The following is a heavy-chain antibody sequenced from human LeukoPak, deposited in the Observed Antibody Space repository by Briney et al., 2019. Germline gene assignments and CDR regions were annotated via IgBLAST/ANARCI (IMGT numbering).Heavy chain of an antibody. CDR1: GFTFSSYS. CDR2: ISSSSSYI. J-gene: IGHJ6*02. CDR3: ARGEHRSIYGDYPGVYYYYYGMDV. V-gene: IGHV3-21*01. Sequence: PGGSLRLSCAASGFTFSSYSMNWVRQAPGKGLEWVSSISSSSSYIYYADSVKGRFTVSRDNAKNSLYLQMNSLRAEDTAVYYCARGEHRSIYGDYPGVYYYYYGMDVWGQGTTVTVSS. D-gene: IGHD4-17*01.